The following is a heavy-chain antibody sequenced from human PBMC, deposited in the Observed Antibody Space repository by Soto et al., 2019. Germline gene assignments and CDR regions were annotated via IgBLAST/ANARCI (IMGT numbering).Heavy chain of an antibody. CDR3: AHESAVGNYFDY. D-gene: IGHD6-13*01. Sequence: QITLKESGPTLVKPTQTLTLTCTFSGFALTTTGVGVGWIRQPPGKALEWLGMIYWDDDKRYSPSLKNRLTITKDTSENQVVLTLTNMDPVDTATYYCAHESAVGNYFDYWGQGTLVTVSS. CDR2: IYWDDDK. V-gene: IGHV2-5*02. CDR1: GFALTTTGVG. J-gene: IGHJ4*02.